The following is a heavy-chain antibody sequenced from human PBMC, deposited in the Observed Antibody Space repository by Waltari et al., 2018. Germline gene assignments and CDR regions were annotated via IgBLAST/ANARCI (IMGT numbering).Heavy chain of an antibody. J-gene: IGHJ6*02. CDR1: GFTFSSYW. D-gene: IGHD2-2*01. CDR2: IKQDGSEK. Sequence: EVQLVESGGGLVQPGGSLRLSCAASGFTFSSYWMSWVRQAPGKGLDWVANIKQDGSEKYYVDSVKGRFTISRDNAKNSLYLQMNSLRAEDTAVYYCARDCSSTSCRYYYYYGMDVWGQGTTVTVSS. V-gene: IGHV3-7*01. CDR3: ARDCSSTSCRYYYYYGMDV.